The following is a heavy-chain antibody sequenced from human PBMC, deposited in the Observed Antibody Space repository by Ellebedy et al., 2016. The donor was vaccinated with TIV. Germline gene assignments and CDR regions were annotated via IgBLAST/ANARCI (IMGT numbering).Heavy chain of an antibody. V-gene: IGHV1-69*10. D-gene: IGHD5-18*01. CDR2: IIPILGIA. CDR1: GGTFSSYA. J-gene: IGHJ4*02. Sequence: ASVKVSCKASGGTFSSYAISWVRQAPGQGLEWMGGIIPILGIANYARKFQGRVTITADKSTSTAYMELSSLRSEDTAVYYCARRVGVQLWHEPFDYWGQGTLVTVSS. CDR3: ARRVGVQLWHEPFDY.